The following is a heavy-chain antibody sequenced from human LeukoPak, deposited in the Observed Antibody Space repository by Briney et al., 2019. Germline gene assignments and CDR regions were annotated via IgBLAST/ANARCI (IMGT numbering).Heavy chain of an antibody. Sequence: GRSLRLSCAASGFTFSSYGMHWVRQAPGKGLEWVASIKKDGSEQYYVDSVKGRFTISRDNAKDSIYLQMNSLRVEDTAVYYCARDLGASGSFDYWGQGTLVTVSS. V-gene: IGHV3-7*04. CDR1: GFTFSSYG. D-gene: IGHD1-26*01. CDR2: IKKDGSEQ. J-gene: IGHJ4*02. CDR3: ARDLGASGSFDY.